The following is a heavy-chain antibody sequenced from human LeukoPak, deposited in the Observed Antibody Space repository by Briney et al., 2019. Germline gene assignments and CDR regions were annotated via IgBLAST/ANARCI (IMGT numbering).Heavy chain of an antibody. V-gene: IGHV1-18*01. CDR3: AREHCSSTSSYAFGPFGYYYYGMDV. CDR2: ISAYNGNT. D-gene: IGHD2-2*01. CDR1: GYTFTSYG. Sequence: ASVKVSCKASGYTFTSYGISWVRQAPGQGLEWMGWISAYNGNTNYAQKLQGRVTMTTDTSTSTAYMELRSLRSDDTAVYYCAREHCSSTSSYAFGPFGYYYYGMDVWGQGTTVTVSS. J-gene: IGHJ6*02.